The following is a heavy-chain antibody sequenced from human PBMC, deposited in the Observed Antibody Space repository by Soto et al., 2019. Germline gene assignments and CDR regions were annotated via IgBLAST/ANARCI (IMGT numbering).Heavy chain of an antibody. V-gene: IGHV6-1*01. Sequence: PSQTLSLTCAISGDSVSSNSAAWNWIRQSPSRGLEWLGRTYYRSKWYNDYAVSVKSRITINPDTSKNQFSLQLNSVTPEDTAVYYCARKSLRRGYCTNGVCYGTYYYGMDVWGQGTTVTVSS. CDR1: GDSVSSNSAA. CDR3: ARKSLRRGYCTNGVCYGTYYYGMDV. J-gene: IGHJ6*02. CDR2: TYYRSKWYN. D-gene: IGHD2-8*01.